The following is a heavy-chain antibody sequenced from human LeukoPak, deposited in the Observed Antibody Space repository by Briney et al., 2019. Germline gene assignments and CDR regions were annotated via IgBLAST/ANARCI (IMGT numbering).Heavy chain of an antibody. CDR2: FDPEDGET. J-gene: IGHJ6*02. CDR3: ATRGQFRLRFLEWSLKDYGMGV. V-gene: IGHV1-24*01. D-gene: IGHD3-3*01. Sequence: ASVKVSCKVSGYTLTELSMHWVRQAPGKGLEWMGGFDPEDGETIYAQKFQGRVTMTEDTSTDTAYMELSSLRSEDTAVYYCATRGQFRLRFLEWSLKDYGMGVWGQGTTVTVSS. CDR1: GYTLTELS.